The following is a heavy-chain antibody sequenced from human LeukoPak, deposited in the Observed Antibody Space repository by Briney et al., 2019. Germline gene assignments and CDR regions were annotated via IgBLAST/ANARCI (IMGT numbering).Heavy chain of an antibody. D-gene: IGHD2-15*01. Sequence: GGSLRLSCAASGFTFSSYGMHWVRQAPGKGLEWVAFIRYDGSNKYYADSVKGRFTISRDNSKNSLYLQMNSLRAEDTAVYYCARDLLYYFDYWGQGTLVTVSS. J-gene: IGHJ4*02. CDR3: ARDLLYYFDY. CDR1: GFTFSSYG. CDR2: IRYDGSNK. V-gene: IGHV3-30*02.